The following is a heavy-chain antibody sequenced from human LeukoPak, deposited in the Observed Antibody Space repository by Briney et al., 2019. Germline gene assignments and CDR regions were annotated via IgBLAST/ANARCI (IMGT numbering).Heavy chain of an antibody. V-gene: IGHV3-23*01. D-gene: IGHD3-16*01. CDR2: ISGSGGST. J-gene: IGHJ6*03. CDR1: GFTFSSYA. Sequence: PGGSLRLSCAASGFTFSSYAMSWVRQAPGKGLEWVSAISGSGGSTYYADSVKGRFTISRDNSKNTLYLQMNSLRAEDTAVYYCARDGSSLTRYYYYYMDVWGKGTTVTVSS. CDR3: ARDGSSLTRYYYYYMDV.